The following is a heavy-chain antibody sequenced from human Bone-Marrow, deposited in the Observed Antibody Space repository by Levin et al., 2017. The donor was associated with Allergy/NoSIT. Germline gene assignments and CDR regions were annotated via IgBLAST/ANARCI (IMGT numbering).Heavy chain of an antibody. D-gene: IGHD3-16*01. CDR2: IYYGGTT. Sequence: SETLSLTCTVSGDSVSSSDYYWTWIRQPPGKGLEWLGYIYYGGTTHYSPSLKSRVTLSTDTSKNQFSLTLRSVTAADYAIYCCSGVSLVTTLGGISSYYFDSWGQGALVTVSS. CDR3: SGVSLVTTLGGISSYYFDS. V-gene: IGHV4-61*08. J-gene: IGHJ4*02. CDR1: GDSVSSSDYY.